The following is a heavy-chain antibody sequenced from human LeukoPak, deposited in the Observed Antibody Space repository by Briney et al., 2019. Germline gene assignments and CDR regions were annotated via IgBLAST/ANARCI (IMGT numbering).Heavy chain of an antibody. CDR3: AKHPRLVRYFDS. V-gene: IGHV3-11*01. CDR2: ISSSGSTI. CDR1: GFIFSDYY. D-gene: IGHD6-6*01. Sequence: GGSLRLSCAASGFIFSDYYMSWIRQAPGKGLEWVSYISSSGSTIYYVDSVKGRFTISRDNAKNSLYLQMNSLRAEDTARYYCAKHPRLVRYFDSWGQGTLVTVSS. J-gene: IGHJ4*02.